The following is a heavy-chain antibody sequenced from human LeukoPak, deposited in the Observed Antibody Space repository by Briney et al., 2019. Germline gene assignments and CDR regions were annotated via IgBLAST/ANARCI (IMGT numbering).Heavy chain of an antibody. CDR3: ARGGSSGYDPFDY. CDR2: IFYSGRT. V-gene: IGHV4-59*01. CDR1: GGSISSYY. J-gene: IGHJ4*02. D-gene: IGHD5-12*01. Sequence: PSETLSLTCTVSGGSISSYYWSWVRQPPGKGLEWIGYIFYSGRTNYNPSLKSRVPISVDTSKNQFSLKLSSVTAADTAVYYCARGGSSGYDPFDYWGQGTLVTVSS.